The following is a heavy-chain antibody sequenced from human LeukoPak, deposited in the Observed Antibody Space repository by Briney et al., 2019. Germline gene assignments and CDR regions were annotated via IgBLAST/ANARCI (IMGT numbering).Heavy chain of an antibody. J-gene: IGHJ5*02. V-gene: IGHV2-5*01. CDR2: IYWNDDK. D-gene: IGHD3-10*01. CDR3: AHRVVRGVINWFDP. CDR1: GFSLSTSGMG. Sequence: ASGPTLVKPTQTLTLTCTFSGFSLSTSGMGVGWIRQPPGKALEWLALIYWNDDKRYSPSLKSRLTITKDTSKNQVVLTMTNMDPVDTATYYCAHRVVRGVINWFDPWGQGTLVTVSS.